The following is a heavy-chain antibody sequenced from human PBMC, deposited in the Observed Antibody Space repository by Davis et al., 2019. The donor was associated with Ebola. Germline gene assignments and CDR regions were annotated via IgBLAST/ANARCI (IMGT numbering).Heavy chain of an antibody. CDR2: LWYDGSKR. D-gene: IGHD2-2*02. CDR1: GFTFSNYN. Sequence: GESLKISCAASGFTFSNYNMHWVRQAPGRGLEWVAVLWYDGSKRYYADSVKGRFTISSDESKTTLFLHMDSLRGDDTAVYYCAKARREKISKIPFFWGQGTLVTVSS. V-gene: IGHV3-33*03. CDR3: AKARREKISKIPFF. J-gene: IGHJ4*02.